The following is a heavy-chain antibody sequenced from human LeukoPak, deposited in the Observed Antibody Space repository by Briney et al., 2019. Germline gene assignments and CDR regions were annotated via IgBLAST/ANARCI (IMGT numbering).Heavy chain of an antibody. J-gene: IGHJ5*02. V-gene: IGHV3-21*01. CDR2: ISSSSSYI. D-gene: IGHD2-2*02. Sequence: PGGSLRLSCAASGFTFSSYSMNWVRQAPGKGLEWVSSISSSSSYIYYADSVKGRFTISRDNAKNSLYLQMNSLRAEDTAVYYCARDGVAEYCSSTSCYTRDNWFDPWGQGTLVTVSS. CDR3: ARDGVAEYCSSTSCYTRDNWFDP. CDR1: GFTFSSYS.